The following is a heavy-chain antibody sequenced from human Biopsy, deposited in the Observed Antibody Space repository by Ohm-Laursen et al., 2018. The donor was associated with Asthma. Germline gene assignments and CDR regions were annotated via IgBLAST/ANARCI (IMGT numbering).Heavy chain of an antibody. CDR3: ARTYYDFLTGQVKDVFDV. V-gene: IGHV1-3*04. CDR1: GYNFISFA. D-gene: IGHD3-9*01. CDR2: VNTGKGDT. J-gene: IGHJ3*01. Sequence: PSVKVSCKASGYNFISFAIHWVRQAPGQRLEWMGWVNTGKGDTKDSQKFQGRVTITRDTSASTAYMELRSLRSEDTATYYCARTYYDFLTGQVKDVFDVWGQGTMVTVSS.